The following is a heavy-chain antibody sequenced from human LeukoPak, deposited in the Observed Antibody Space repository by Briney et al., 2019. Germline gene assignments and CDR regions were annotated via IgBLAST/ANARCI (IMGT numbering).Heavy chain of an antibody. CDR2: IYTSGSP. CDR1: SGSISSYD. J-gene: IGHJ6*03. V-gene: IGHV4-4*07. Sequence: SETLSLTCTVSSGSISSYDWSWIRQPAGKGLGWIGRIYTSGSPNYNPSLKSRVTMSVDTSKNQFSLRLHSVTAADTAVYYCARSGNYRQYSYYIDVWGKGTTVIVSS. D-gene: IGHD4-11*01. CDR3: ARSGNYRQYSYYIDV.